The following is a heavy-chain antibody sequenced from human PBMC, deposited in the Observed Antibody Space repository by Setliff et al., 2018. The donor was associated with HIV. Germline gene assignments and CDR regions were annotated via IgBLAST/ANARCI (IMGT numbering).Heavy chain of an antibody. CDR1: GGSFSTSSFY. V-gene: IGHV4-39*07. CDR2: IYFSGST. D-gene: IGHD3-22*01. CDR3: ARELIHYDSSGYFDY. Sequence: SETLSLTCAVYGGSFSTSSFYWGWIRQPPGKGLQWIGSIYFSGSTYYNPSLKSRVTVSVATSKNQFSLRLSSVTAADTAVYYCARELIHYDSSGYFDYWGQGNLVTVSS. J-gene: IGHJ4*02.